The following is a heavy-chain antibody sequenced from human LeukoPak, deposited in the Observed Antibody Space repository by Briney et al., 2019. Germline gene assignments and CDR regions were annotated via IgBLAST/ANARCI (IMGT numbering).Heavy chain of an antibody. CDR1: GGSFSGYY. CDR2: INHSGST. J-gene: IGHJ5*02. D-gene: IGHD2-15*01. CDR3: ATRGRRSLNWFDP. V-gene: IGHV4-34*01. Sequence: SEALSLTCAVYGGSFSGYYWSWIRQPPGKGLEWIGEINHSGSTNYNPSLKSRVTISVDTSKNQFSLKLSSVTAADTAVYYCATRGRRSLNWFDPWGQGTLVTVSS.